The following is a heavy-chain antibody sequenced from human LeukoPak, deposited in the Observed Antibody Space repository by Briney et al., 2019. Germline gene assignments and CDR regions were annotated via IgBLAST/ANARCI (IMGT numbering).Heavy chain of an antibody. CDR2: ISYDGSNK. J-gene: IGHJ4*02. D-gene: IGHD5-12*01. CDR3: ARDARVVATLDY. V-gene: IGHV3-30*04. CDR1: GFTFSSYA. Sequence: GGSLRLSCAASGFTFSSYAMHWVRQAPGKGLEWVAVISYDGSNKYYADSVKGRFTISRDNSKNTLYLQMNSLRAEDTAVYYCARDARVVATLDYRGQGTLVTVSS.